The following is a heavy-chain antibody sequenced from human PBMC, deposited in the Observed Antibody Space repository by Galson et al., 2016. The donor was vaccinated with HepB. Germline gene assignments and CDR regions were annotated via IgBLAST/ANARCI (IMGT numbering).Heavy chain of an antibody. V-gene: IGHV3-23*01. Sequence: SLRLSCAASGFTFSTYDMSWVCLAPGKGLEWVSAFISNGDSTYYADSVRGRFTISGDSSKNTLYLQMNSLRVDDTAVYYCARWGPYGDLDYWGRGTLVTVSS. CDR2: FISNGDST. D-gene: IGHD4-17*01. J-gene: IGHJ4*02. CDR1: GFTFSTYD. CDR3: ARWGPYGDLDY.